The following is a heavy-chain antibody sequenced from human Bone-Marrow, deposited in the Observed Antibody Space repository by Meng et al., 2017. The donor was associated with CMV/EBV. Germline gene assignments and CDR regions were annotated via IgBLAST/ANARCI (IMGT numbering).Heavy chain of an antibody. CDR3: ARQEGGYCSSTSCANWLDP. D-gene: IGHD2-2*01. V-gene: IGHV4-39*01. J-gene: IGHJ5*02. Sequence: SETLSLTCTVSSGSISSSSYYWGWLRQPPGKGLEWIGSIYYSGSTYYSPSLKSRVTITVDTSKNQFSLKLSSVTAADTAVYYCARQEGGYCSSTSCANWLDPWGQGTLVTVSS. CDR1: SGSISSSSYY. CDR2: IYYSGST.